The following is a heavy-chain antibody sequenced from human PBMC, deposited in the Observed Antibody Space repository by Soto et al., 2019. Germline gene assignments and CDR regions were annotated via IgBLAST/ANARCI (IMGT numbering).Heavy chain of an antibody. D-gene: IGHD2-2*01. CDR3: ARGRVVVPAAF. CDR2: SFHGGST. J-gene: IGHJ3*01. Sequence: IRQPPGKGLEWIGHSFHGGSTYFNPSLRVRVTISVDRSRTQFSLEMRSVTAADTAVYYCARGRVVVPAAF. V-gene: IGHV4-30-2*01.